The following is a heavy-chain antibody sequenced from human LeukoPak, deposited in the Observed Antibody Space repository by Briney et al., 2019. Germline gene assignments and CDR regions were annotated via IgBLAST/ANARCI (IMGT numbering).Heavy chain of an antibody. CDR2: IHHSGST. V-gene: IGHV4-4*02. J-gene: IGHJ3*02. D-gene: IGHD4-11*01. CDR1: GGSISGGYW. CDR3: ASRSRNYDEGAFDI. Sequence: SGTLSLTCDVSGGSISGGYWWSWVRQPPGKGLEWIGEIHHSGSTNYNPSLKSRVTISVDTSKNQFSLKLSSVTAADTAVYYCASRSRNYDEGAFDIWGQGTMVTVSS.